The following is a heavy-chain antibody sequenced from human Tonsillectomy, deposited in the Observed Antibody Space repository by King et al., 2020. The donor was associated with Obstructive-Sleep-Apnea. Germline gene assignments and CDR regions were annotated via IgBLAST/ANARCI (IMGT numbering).Heavy chain of an antibody. D-gene: IGHD3-22*01. CDR3: ARDRYYDSSGYPYFDY. CDR1: GGSISSSNW. V-gene: IGHV4-4*02. CDR2: IYHSGST. J-gene: IGHJ4*02. Sequence: QLQESGPGLVKPSGTLSLTCAVSGGSISSSNWWSWVRQPPGKGLEWIGEIYHSGSTNYNPSLQSRVTISVDKSKNQFSLKLSSVTAADTAVYYCARDRYYDSSGYPYFDYWGQGTLVTVSS.